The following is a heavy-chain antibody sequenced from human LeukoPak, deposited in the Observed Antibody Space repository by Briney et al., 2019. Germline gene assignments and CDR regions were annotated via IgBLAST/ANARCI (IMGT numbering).Heavy chain of an antibody. Sequence: GGSLRLSCAASGFTFSSYAMSWVRQAPGKELEWVSAISGSGGSTYYADSVKGRFTISRDNSKNTLYLQMNSLRAEDTAVYYCASHSSGYYSLGGIDYWGQGTLVTVSS. CDR3: ASHSSGYYSLGGIDY. D-gene: IGHD3-22*01. CDR1: GFTFSSYA. J-gene: IGHJ4*02. V-gene: IGHV3-23*01. CDR2: ISGSGGST.